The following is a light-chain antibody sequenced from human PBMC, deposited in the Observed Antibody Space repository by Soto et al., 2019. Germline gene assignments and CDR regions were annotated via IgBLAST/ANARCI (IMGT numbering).Light chain of an antibody. CDR1: QSLLQSNGYNY. CDR3: MQSQQSPPT. Sequence: DIVMTQSPLSLPVTPGEPASISCSSSQSLLQSNGYNYLDWYLQKPGQSPQLLIYFGSYRASGVPDRFSCSGSGTDFTLKISRVEAEDVGVYSCMQSQQSPPTFGQGTKVEI. J-gene: IGKJ1*01. CDR2: FGS. V-gene: IGKV2-28*01.